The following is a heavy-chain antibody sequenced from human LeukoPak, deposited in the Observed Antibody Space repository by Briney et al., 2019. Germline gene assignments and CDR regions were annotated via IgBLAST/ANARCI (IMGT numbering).Heavy chain of an antibody. CDR1: GFTFSSYV. D-gene: IGHD5-18*01. CDR3: AKDSTAIDY. Sequence: GGSLRLSCAASGFTFSSYVMSWVRQAPGKGLGWASAISGSGATPYYADSVKGRFTISRDNSKNTLYLQMNSLRDEDTAIYYCAKDSTAIDYWGQGTLVTVSS. CDR2: ISGSGATP. V-gene: IGHV3-23*01. J-gene: IGHJ4*02.